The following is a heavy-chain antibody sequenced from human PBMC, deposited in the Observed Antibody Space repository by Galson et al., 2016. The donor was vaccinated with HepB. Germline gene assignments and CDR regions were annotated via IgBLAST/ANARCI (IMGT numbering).Heavy chain of an antibody. CDR3: AKTVRMTTVTGFDY. V-gene: IGHV3-53*05. D-gene: IGHD4-17*01. CDR1: GFSVSSNY. Sequence: SLRLSCAASGFSVSSNYIIWVRQAPGKGLEWVSAIYSGGSTYYADAVKGHFTVSRDNSKNTLYLQMNSLRAEDTAVYYCAKTVRMTTVTGFDYWGQGTLVTVSS. J-gene: IGHJ4*02. CDR2: IYSGGST.